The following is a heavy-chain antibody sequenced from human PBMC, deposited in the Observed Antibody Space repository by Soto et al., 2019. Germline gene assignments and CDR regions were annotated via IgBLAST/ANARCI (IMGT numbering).Heavy chain of an antibody. D-gene: IGHD5-18*01. CDR3: ATTLRVDTAMVVYYFDY. V-gene: IGHV5-51*01. CDR2: IYPGDSDT. Sequence: PGESLKISCKGSGYSFTSYWIGWVRQMPGKGLEWMGIIYPGDSDTRYSPSFQGQVTISADKSISTAYLQWSSLKASDTAMYYCATTLRVDTAMVVYYFDYWGQGTLVTVSS. CDR1: GYSFTSYW. J-gene: IGHJ4*02.